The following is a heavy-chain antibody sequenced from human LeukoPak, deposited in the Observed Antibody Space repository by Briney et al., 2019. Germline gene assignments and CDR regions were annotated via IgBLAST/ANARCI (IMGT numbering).Heavy chain of an antibody. CDR1: GGSINSGVXX. CDR3: AREYSDILTGYYLFDS. Sequence: SQTLSLTXTVSGGSINSGVXXXXWIRXYPXXXXXXXXXXFYSGSTYYNPSFKSRFTISVDTSKNQFSLKLSSVTAADTAVCYCAREYSDILTGYYLFDSWGQGTLVTVSS. CDR2: XFYSGST. V-gene: IGHV4-31*02. D-gene: IGHD3-9*01. J-gene: IGHJ4*02.